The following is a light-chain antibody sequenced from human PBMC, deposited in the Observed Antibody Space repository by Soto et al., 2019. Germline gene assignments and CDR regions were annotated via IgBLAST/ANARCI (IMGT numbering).Light chain of an antibody. V-gene: IGLV2-14*01. J-gene: IGLJ1*01. CDR2: DVS. CDR1: SSDVGGYNY. Sequence: QSALTQPASVSGSPGQSITISCTGTSSDVGGYNYVSWYQQHPGKAPKLMIYDVSNRPSGVSNRFSGSKSGNTASLTISGLQAEDEADYYCSSYTSSSTLYVLGTGTKLPVL. CDR3: SSYTSSSTLYV.